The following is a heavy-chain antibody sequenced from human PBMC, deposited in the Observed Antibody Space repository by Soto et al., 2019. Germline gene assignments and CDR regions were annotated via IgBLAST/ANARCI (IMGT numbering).Heavy chain of an antibody. CDR2: ISSSSYI. J-gene: IGHJ3*02. V-gene: IGHV3-21*01. CDR3: ARDLEYSSPGDAFDI. CDR1: GFTFSSYS. D-gene: IGHD6-6*01. Sequence: GGSLRLSCAASGFTFSSYSMNWVRQAPGKGLEWVSSISSSSYIYYADSVKGRFTISRDNAKNSLYLQMNSLRAEDTAVHYCARDLEYSSPGDAFDIWGQGTMVTVSS.